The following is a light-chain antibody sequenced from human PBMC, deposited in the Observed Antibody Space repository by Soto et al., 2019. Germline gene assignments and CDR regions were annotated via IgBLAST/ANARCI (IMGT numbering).Light chain of an antibody. CDR1: QSVSSSY. CDR3: QQYGSPYT. CDR2: GAS. J-gene: IGKJ2*01. V-gene: IGKV3-20*01. Sequence: EIVLTQSPGTLSLSPGERATLSCRASQSVSSSYLAWYQQKPGQAPRLLIYGASSRATGIPDRFSGSGSGTDFTLTISRLEPEDFAVYYCQQYGSPYTFGQGTKLEIQ.